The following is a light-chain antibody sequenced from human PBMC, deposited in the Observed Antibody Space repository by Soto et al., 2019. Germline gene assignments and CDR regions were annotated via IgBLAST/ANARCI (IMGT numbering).Light chain of an antibody. Sequence: EIVLTQSPGTLALSPGERATLSCRASQSANNNYLTWSQQKRRQAPRLLIHGASSRATGIPDRFSGSGSGTDFTLAISSLAPEDFAVYSCQQYGSSPFTFGPVPRVGIK. J-gene: IGKJ3*01. CDR1: QSANNNY. CDR2: GAS. CDR3: QQYGSSPFT. V-gene: IGKV3-20*01.